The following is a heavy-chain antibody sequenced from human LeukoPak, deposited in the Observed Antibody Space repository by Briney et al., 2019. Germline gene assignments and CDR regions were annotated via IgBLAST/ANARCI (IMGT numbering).Heavy chain of an antibody. CDR3: ATTPPGYSSGWYWFDP. V-gene: IGHV1-24*01. D-gene: IGHD6-19*01. J-gene: IGHJ5*02. CDR2: FDPEDGET. CDR1: GYTLTELS. Sequence: EASVKVSCKVSGYTLTELSMHWVRQAPGKGLEWMGGFDPEDGETIYAQKFQGRVTMTEDTSTDTAYMELSSLRSEDTAVYYCATTPPGYSSGWYWFDPWGQGTLVTVSS.